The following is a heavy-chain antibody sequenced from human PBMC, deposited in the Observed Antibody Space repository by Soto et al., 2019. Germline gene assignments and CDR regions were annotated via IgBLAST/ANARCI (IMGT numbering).Heavy chain of an antibody. CDR3: ARVYSSGWFSGSIDY. Sequence: PGGSLRLSCAASGFTFSRYSMNWVRQAPGKGLEWVSYISSSSSTIYYADSVKGRFTISRDNAKNSLYLQMNGLRDEDTAVYYCARVYSSGWFSGSIDYWGQGT. D-gene: IGHD6-19*01. CDR2: ISSSSSTI. V-gene: IGHV3-48*02. J-gene: IGHJ4*02. CDR1: GFTFSRYS.